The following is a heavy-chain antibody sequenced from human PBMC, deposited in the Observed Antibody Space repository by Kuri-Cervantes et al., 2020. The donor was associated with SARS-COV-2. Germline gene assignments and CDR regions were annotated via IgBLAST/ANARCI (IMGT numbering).Heavy chain of an antibody. CDR1: GFTFSSYA. J-gene: IGHJ4*02. D-gene: IGHD6-25*01. CDR3: ARQGGRAIYFDY. CDR2: ISYDGSNK. Sequence: GGSLRLSCAASGFTFSSYAMHWVRQAPGKGLEWVAVISYDGSNKYYADSVKGRFTISRDNSKNTPYLQMNSLRAEDTAVYYCARQGGRAIYFDYWGQGTLVTVSS. V-gene: IGHV3-30-3*01.